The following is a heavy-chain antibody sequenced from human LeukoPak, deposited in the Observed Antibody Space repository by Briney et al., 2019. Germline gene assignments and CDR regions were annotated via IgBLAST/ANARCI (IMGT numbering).Heavy chain of an antibody. CDR3: ARHNSGITSGAFDI. CDR1: GGSFSSSSYY. J-gene: IGHJ3*02. Sequence: SETLSLTCTVSGGSFSSSSYYWGWIRQPPGKGLEWIGIIYYSESTSYNPSLKSRVTISVDTSKNQFSLKLSSVTAADTAVYYCARHNSGITSGAFDIWGQGTMVTVSS. CDR2: IYYSEST. D-gene: IGHD1-26*01. V-gene: IGHV4-39*01.